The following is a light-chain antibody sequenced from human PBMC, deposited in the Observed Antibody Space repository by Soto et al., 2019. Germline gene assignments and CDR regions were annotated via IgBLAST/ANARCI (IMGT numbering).Light chain of an antibody. J-gene: IGLJ1*01. Sequence: QSALTQPRSVSGSPGQSVTISCTGTSSDFGGYNYVSWYQQHPGKAPKLMIYDVSKRPSGVPDRFSGSKSGNTASLTISGLQAEDEADYYCCSYAGSYTSGVFGTGTKVTVL. V-gene: IGLV2-11*01. CDR3: CSYAGSYTSGV. CDR2: DVS. CDR1: SSDFGGYNY.